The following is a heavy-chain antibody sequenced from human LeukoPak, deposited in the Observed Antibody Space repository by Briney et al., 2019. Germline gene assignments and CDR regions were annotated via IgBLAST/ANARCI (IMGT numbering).Heavy chain of an antibody. CDR1: GGSSSNTSFY. J-gene: IGHJ4*02. D-gene: IGHD3-10*01. Sequence: SETLSLTCTVSGGSSSNTSFYWGWIRQPPGKGLEWVASIYYSGTTYYNPSLKGRVTISVDTPNIQFSLKESSVTAADTAVYYYRTQFIPDYGSASSFEYWGQGILVTVSS. CDR2: IYYSGTT. V-gene: IGHV4-39*01. CDR3: RTQFIPDYGSASSFEY.